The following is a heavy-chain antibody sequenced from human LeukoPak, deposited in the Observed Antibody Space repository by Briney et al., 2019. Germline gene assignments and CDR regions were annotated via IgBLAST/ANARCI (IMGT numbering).Heavy chain of an antibody. CDR1: GGSISSYY. CDR2: IYYSGST. Sequence: KPSETLSLTCAVSGGSISSYYWSWIRQPPGKGLEWIGYIYYSGSTNYNPSLKSRVSISVDTSKNQFSLKLSSVTAADTAVYYCARERLTHSSSWDWGQGTLVTVSS. D-gene: IGHD6-13*01. J-gene: IGHJ4*02. V-gene: IGHV4-59*01. CDR3: ARERLTHSSSWD.